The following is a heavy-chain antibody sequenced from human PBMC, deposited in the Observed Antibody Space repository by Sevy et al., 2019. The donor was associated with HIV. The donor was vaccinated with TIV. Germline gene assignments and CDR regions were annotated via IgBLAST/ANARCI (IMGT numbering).Heavy chain of an antibody. Sequence: GGSLRLSCAASGFTFSSYGMSWVRQAPGKGLEWVSGISGSGGSTYYADSVKGRFTISRDNSKNTLYLQMNSLRAEDKAVFYCGGGVYSGSWYGGGDYWGQGTLVTVSS. V-gene: IGHV3-23*01. CDR2: ISGSGGST. D-gene: IGHD6-13*01. J-gene: IGHJ4*01. CDR3: GGGVYSGSWYGGGDY. CDR1: GFTFSSYG.